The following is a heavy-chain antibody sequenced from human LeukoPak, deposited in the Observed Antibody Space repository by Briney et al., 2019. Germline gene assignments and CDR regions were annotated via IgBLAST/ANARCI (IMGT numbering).Heavy chain of an antibody. V-gene: IGHV5-51*01. D-gene: IGHD1-26*01. Sequence: GESLKISCKGSGYSFTNYWIGWVRQMPGKGLEWMGIIYPGDSDTRYSPSFQGQVTISADKSISTAYLQWGSLKASDTAMYYCARLIGELSDAFDIWGQGTMVTVSS. CDR1: GYSFTNYW. CDR3: ARLIGELSDAFDI. CDR2: IYPGDSDT. J-gene: IGHJ3*02.